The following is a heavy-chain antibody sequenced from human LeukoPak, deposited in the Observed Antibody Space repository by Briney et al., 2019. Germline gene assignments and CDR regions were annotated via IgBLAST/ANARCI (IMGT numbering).Heavy chain of an antibody. D-gene: IGHD6-19*01. CDR3: ARDSSGYYYYYGMDV. CDR2: IYYSGSI. Sequence: PSETLSLTCTVSGGSISSYYWSWIRQPPGKGLEWIGYIYYSGSINYNPSLKSRVTISVDTSKNQFSLKLSSVTAADTAVYYCARDSSGYYYYYGMDVWGQGTTVTVSS. V-gene: IGHV4-59*01. CDR1: GGSISSYY. J-gene: IGHJ6*02.